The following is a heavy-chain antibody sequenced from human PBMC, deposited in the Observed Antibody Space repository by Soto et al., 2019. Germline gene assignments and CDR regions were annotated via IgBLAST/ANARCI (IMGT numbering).Heavy chain of an antibody. J-gene: IGHJ4*02. CDR3: THRRAGLNGV. CDR2: IYWNDDK. Sequence: VSGPTLVNPTQTLTLTCTFSGFSLNTSGVGVGWIRQPPGKALEWLALIYWNDDKRYSPSLKSRLTITKDTSKNQVVLTMTTMDPVDTATYYCTHRRAGLNGVWRQGTLVTVSS. V-gene: IGHV2-5*01. D-gene: IGHD2-8*01. CDR1: GFSLNTSGVG.